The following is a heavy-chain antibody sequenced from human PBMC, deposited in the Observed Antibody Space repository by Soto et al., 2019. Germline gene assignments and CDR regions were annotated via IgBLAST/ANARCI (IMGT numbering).Heavy chain of an antibody. V-gene: IGHV3-23*01. CDR3: AKAQEASGNVNSFLHF. CDR1: GFGFSAYA. D-gene: IGHD5-12*01. Sequence: EVQLLESGGALVQPGGSLRLSCAASGFGFSAYAMSWVRQAPGRGLQWVTVTTGSGETPYYADSVRGRFTISRDNSKNTLHLHMYSLRAEDTATYYCAKAQEASGNVNSFLHFWGQGTLVTVSS. CDR2: TTGSGETP. J-gene: IGHJ4*02.